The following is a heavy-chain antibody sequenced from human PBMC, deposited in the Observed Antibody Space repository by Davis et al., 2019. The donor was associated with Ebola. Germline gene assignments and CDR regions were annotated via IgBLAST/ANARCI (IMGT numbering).Heavy chain of an antibody. CDR3: GRCEENPDTTMVSCFDY. CDR1: GYTFTSYA. V-gene: IGHV7-4-1*02. D-gene: IGHD5-18*01. CDR2: INTNTGNP. Sequence: ASVKVSCKASGYTFTSYAMNWVRQAPGQGLEWLGCINTNTGNPSYAQGFTGRFVFSLDTSVSTAYLQISSLKAEDTAVYYCGRCEENPDTTMVSCFDYWGQGTLVTVSS. J-gene: IGHJ4*02.